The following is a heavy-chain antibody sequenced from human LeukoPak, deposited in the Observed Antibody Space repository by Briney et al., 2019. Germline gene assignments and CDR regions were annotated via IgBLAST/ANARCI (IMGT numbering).Heavy chain of an antibody. CDR2: ISVYNGNT. CDR1: GYTFISYG. V-gene: IGHV1-18*01. Sequence: ASVKVSCKASGYTFISYGISWVRQAPGQGLEWMGWISVYNGNTNYAQNLQGRVTMTTDTSTSTAYMEVRSLRSDDPAVYYCARVGPYPRLKRDRYDAMDVWGQGTTVTVFS. J-gene: IGHJ6*02. CDR3: ARVGPYPRLKRDRYDAMDV. D-gene: IGHD2-21*01.